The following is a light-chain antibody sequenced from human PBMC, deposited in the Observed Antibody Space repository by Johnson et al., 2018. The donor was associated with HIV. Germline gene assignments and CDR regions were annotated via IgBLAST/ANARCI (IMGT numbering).Light chain of an antibody. CDR1: SSNVGSSF. CDR2: DNN. CDR3: GTWDSSLSTHV. J-gene: IGLJ1*01. V-gene: IGLV1-51*01. Sequence: QSALTQPPSVSAAPGQTVTISCSGSSSNVGSSFVSWYRQVPGTAPKLLIYDNNKRPSGIPDRFSGSKSGTSATLGITGLQTGDEADYYCGTWDSSLSTHVFGTGTKVTVL.